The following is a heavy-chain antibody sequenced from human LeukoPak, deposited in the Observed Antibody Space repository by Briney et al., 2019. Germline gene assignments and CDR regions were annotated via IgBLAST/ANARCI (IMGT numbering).Heavy chain of an antibody. CDR3: AKGGVTRTTGTTRYYYYMDV. CDR2: IRYDGSNK. J-gene: IGHJ6*03. Sequence: GGSLRLSCAAAGFTFSSYGMHWVRQAPGKGLERVAFIRYDGSNKYYADSVKGRFTISRDNSKNTLYLQMNSLRAEDTAVYYCAKGGVTRTTGTTRYYYYMDVWGKGTTVTVSS. V-gene: IGHV3-30*02. CDR1: GFTFSSYG. D-gene: IGHD1-1*01.